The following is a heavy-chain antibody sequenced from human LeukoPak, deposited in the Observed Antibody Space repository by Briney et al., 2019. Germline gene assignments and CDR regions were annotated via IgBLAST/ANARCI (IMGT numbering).Heavy chain of an antibody. V-gene: IGHV3-7*01. CDR1: GFTFSRYW. D-gene: IGHD3-22*01. J-gene: IGHJ5*02. CDR2: IKQDGSDE. CDR3: ARKLYYYDTSSAGWLDP. Sequence: GGSLRLSCAASGFTFSRYWMSWVRQAPGKGLEWVATIKQDGSDEYYVDSVKGRFTVSRDNAKNSLYLQIDGLRAEDTAVYHCARKLYYYDTSSAGWLDPWGQGTLVTVSS.